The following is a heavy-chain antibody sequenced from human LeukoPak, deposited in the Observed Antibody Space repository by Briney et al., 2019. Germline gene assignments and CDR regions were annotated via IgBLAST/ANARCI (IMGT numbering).Heavy chain of an antibody. CDR1: GFTFSSYG. CDR2: ISYDGSNK. CDR3: AKDSRIMITFGGVIAIDY. J-gene: IGHJ4*02. V-gene: IGHV3-30*18. Sequence: PGGSLRLSCAASGFTFSSYGMHWVRQAPGKGLEWVAVISYDGSNKYYADSVKGRFTISRDNSKNTLYLQMNSPRAEDTAVYYCAKDSRIMITFGGVIAIDYWGQGTLVTVSS. D-gene: IGHD3-16*02.